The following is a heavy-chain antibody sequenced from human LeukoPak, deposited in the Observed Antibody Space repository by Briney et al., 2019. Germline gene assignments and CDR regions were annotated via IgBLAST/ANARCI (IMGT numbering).Heavy chain of an antibody. V-gene: IGHV4-39*01. J-gene: IGHJ3*02. D-gene: IGHD2-2*02. CDR3: ARQSYCSSTSCYKGYDFWRALDI. CDR2: IYYSGST. CDR1: GGSISSSSYY. Sequence: PSETLSLISTVSGGSISSSSYYWGWIRQPPGKGLEWIGSIYYSGSTYYNPSLKSRVTISVDTSKNQFSLKLSSVTAADTAVYYCARQSYCSSTSCYKGYDFWRALDIWGQRTMVTVSS.